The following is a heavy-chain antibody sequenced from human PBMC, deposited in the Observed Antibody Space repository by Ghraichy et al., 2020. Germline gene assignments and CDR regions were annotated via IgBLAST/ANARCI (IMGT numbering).Heavy chain of an antibody. CDR2: IKSDGSAT. V-gene: IGHV3-74*01. CDR3: ARSGRSGGGFNWFDP. CDR1: GFTFSAYW. D-gene: IGHD6-25*01. J-gene: IGHJ5*02. Sequence: GGSLRLSCAASGFTFSAYWMNWVRQVPGKGLVWVSTIKSDGSATFYADSMKGRFTISRDNAKNTLDLQMNSLGVEDTAVYYCARSGRSGGGFNWFDPWGQGTLVTVSS.